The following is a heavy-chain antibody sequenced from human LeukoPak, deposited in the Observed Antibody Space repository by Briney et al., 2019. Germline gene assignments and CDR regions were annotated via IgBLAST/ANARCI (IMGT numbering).Heavy chain of an antibody. CDR1: GYTFTSYG. J-gene: IGHJ4*02. D-gene: IGHD1-26*01. Sequence: ASVKVSCKASGYTFTSYGISWVRQAPGQGLEWMGWISAYNSNTNYAQKLQGRVTTTTGTSTSTAYKELRSLGSDDTAVYYCARVLSGSYSEDYWGKGTPVTVAS. CDR3: ARVLSGSYSEDY. CDR2: ISAYNSNT. V-gene: IGHV1-18*01.